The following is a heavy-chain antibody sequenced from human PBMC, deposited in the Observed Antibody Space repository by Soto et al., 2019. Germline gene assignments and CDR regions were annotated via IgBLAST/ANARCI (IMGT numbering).Heavy chain of an antibody. D-gene: IGHD2-2*01. J-gene: IGHJ6*02. CDR2: MYAGDSDT. CDR3: ARHYCSSTSCYPVYYYYYGMDV. CDR1: GYSFTSYL. V-gene: IGHV5-51*01. Sequence: GESLKISCKGSGYSFTSYLNGWVRHMAGKGLEWMGIMYAGDSDTRYSQSFKGQVTISADKSISTAYLQWSSLKASDTAMYYCARHYCSSTSCYPVYYYYYGMDVWGQGTTVTVSS.